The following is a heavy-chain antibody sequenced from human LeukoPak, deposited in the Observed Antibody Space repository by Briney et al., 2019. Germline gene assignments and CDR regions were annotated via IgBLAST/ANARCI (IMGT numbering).Heavy chain of an antibody. D-gene: IGHD3-9*01. V-gene: IGHV3-9*01. CDR3: ARGTHYDILTGYYLPDY. CDR2: TSWNSGSI. CDR1: GFNFDDYA. Sequence: QTGRSLRLSCAGSGFNFDDYAMHWVRQAPGKGLEWVSGTSWNSGSIGYADSVKGRFTISRDNAKDSLYLQMNSLRAEDTAVYYCARGTHYDILTGYYLPDYWGQGTLVTVSS. J-gene: IGHJ4*02.